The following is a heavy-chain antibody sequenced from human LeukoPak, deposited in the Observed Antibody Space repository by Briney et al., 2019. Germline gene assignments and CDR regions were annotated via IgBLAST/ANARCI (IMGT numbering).Heavy chain of an antibody. CDR3: ARDRSGIAAAGGYYYGMDV. D-gene: IGHD6-13*01. CDR1: GFTVSSNY. Sequence: PGGSLRLSCAASGFTVSSNYMSWVRQAPGKGLEWVSVIYSGGSTFYADSVKGRFTISRDNSKNTLYLQMNSLRAEDTAVYYCARDRSGIAAAGGYYYGMDVWGQGTTVTVSS. J-gene: IGHJ6*02. CDR2: IYSGGST. V-gene: IGHV3-53*01.